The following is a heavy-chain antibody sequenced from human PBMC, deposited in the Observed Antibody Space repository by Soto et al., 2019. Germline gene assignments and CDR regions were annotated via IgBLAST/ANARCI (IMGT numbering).Heavy chain of an antibody. V-gene: IGHV1-18*04. CDR3: ARDSALDY. J-gene: IGHJ4*02. Sequence: QVQLVQSGAEVKKPGASVKVSCKTSGYTFASYGISWVRQGPGQGFEWMGWISAYDGNTKYAPKLQGRVTITTDRSTSTAYMELRSLRSDDTAVYYCARDSALDYWGQGTLVTVSS. CDR2: ISAYDGNT. CDR1: GYTFASYG.